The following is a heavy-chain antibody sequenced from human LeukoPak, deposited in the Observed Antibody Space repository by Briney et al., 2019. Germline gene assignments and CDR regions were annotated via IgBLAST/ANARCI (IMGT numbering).Heavy chain of an antibody. Sequence: SETLSLTCTVSGGSISSSNDYWGWIRQSPGKGLEWIGTIFYSGKTYYNPSLKSRVIISVVTSKNQFSLKLSSVTAADTAVYYCARQTDIVATIKEFGAFDIWGQGTMVTVSS. CDR1: GGSISSSNDY. J-gene: IGHJ3*02. CDR3: ARQTDIVATIKEFGAFDI. CDR2: IFYSGKT. D-gene: IGHD5-12*01. V-gene: IGHV4-39*01.